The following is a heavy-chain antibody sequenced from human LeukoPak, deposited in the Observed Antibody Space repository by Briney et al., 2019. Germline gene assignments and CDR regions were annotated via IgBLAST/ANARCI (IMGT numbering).Heavy chain of an antibody. Sequence: GGSLRLSCAASGFTFSSSWMHWVRQAPGKGLEWVSYISSSSSNTNYADSVKGRFTISRDNAKNALFLQMNSLRAEDTAVYYCVRRPPGPFFYFDYWGQGILVTVSS. V-gene: IGHV3-48*04. CDR3: VRRPPGPFFYFDY. CDR2: ISSSSSNT. J-gene: IGHJ4*02. CDR1: GFTFSSSW. D-gene: IGHD2/OR15-2a*01.